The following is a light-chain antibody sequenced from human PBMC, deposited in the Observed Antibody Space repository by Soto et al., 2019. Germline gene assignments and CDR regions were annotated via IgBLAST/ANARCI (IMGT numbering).Light chain of an antibody. J-gene: IGKJ5*01. V-gene: IGKV2-28*01. CDR1: QSLLHSKGYNY. CDR2: LGS. CDR3: MQALQTPPT. Sequence: DIVMTQSPLSLPVTPGEPASISCRSSQSLLHSKGYNYLDWYLQKPGQSPQLLIYLGSNRASGVPDRFNGSGSVTDFTLKISRVEAEDVGVYYCMQALQTPPTFGQGTRLEIK.